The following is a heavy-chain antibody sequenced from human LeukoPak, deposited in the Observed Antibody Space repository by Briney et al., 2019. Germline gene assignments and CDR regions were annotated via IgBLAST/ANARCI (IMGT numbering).Heavy chain of an antibody. CDR2: IWYDGSNK. J-gene: IGHJ4*02. V-gene: IGHV3-33*08. Sequence: GGSLRLSCAASGFTFSSYWMSWVRQAPGKGLEWVAVIWYDGSNKYYADSVKGRFTISRDNSKNTLYLQMNSLRAEDTAVYYCARERITMVRGVLGSWGQGTLVTVSS. CDR1: GFTFSSYW. CDR3: ARERITMVRGVLGS. D-gene: IGHD3-10*01.